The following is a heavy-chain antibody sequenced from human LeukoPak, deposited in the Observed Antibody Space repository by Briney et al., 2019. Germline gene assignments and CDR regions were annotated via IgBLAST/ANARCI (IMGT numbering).Heavy chain of an antibody. CDR2: IWYDGSND. CDR3: ARDPPGIAASGTYY. J-gene: IGHJ4*02. CDR1: GFTFSSFG. V-gene: IGHV3-33*01. Sequence: GGSLRLSCAASGFTFSSFGMYWVRQAPGKGLEWVAVIWYDGSNDDYADSVKGRFTISRDNSKNTLYLQMNSLRVEDTAVYYCARDPPGIAASGTYYWGQGTLVTVSS. D-gene: IGHD6-13*01.